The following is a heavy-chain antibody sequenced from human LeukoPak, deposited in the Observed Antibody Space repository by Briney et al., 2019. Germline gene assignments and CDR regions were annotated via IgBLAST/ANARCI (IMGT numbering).Heavy chain of an antibody. CDR3: ARGGARPNDAFDI. D-gene: IGHD1-26*01. J-gene: IGHJ3*02. Sequence: ASVKVSCKASGYTFTGYYMHWVRQAPGQGLEWMGRINPNTGGTNYAQKFQGRVTMTRDTSISTAYMELSRLTSDDTAMYYCARGGARPNDAFDIWGQGQWSPSLQ. CDR2: INPNTGGT. V-gene: IGHV1-2*06. CDR1: GYTFTGYY.